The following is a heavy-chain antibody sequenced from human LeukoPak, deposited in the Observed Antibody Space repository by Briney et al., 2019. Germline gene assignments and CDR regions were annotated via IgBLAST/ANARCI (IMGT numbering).Heavy chain of an antibody. CDR1: GGSISSSSYY. CDR3: AREGTYYDILTGYSRSGYFDY. Sequence: SETLSLTCTVSGGSISSSSYYWGWIRQPPGKGLEWIGSIYYSGSTYYNPSLKSRVTISVDTSKNQSSLKLSSVTAADTAVYYCAREGTYYDILTGYSRSGYFDYWGQGTLVTVSS. CDR2: IYYSGST. J-gene: IGHJ4*02. V-gene: IGHV4-39*07. D-gene: IGHD3-9*01.